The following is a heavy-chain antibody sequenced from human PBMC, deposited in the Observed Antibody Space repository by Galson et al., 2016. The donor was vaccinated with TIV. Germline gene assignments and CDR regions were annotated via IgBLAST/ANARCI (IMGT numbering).Heavy chain of an antibody. CDR2: ITTKAYGGTT. J-gene: IGHJ6*02. V-gene: IGHV3-49*04. CDR3: TTFGVASRYYYYYGMDV. D-gene: IGHD3-3*01. CDR1: GFTFGNYA. Sequence: SLRLSCAASGFTFGNYAMSWVRQAPGKGLEWVGFITTKAYGGTTEYAASVKGRFTISRDDSKSIAYLQMNSLRTEDTAVYYCTTFGVASRYYYYYGMDVWGQGTTVTVSS.